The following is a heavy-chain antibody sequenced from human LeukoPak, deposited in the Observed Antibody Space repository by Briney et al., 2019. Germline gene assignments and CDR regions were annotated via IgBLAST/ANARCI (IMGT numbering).Heavy chain of an antibody. CDR3: ARPAVAAAANLYYYYYYMHV. Sequence: SETLSLTCTVSGGSISTTNYYWAWIRQPPGKGMEWIGSIYNSGSTYYNPSLKSRVTMSVDTSKNQFSLKLSSVTAADTAVYYCARPAVAAAANLYYYYYYMHVWGKGTSVTVSS. CDR2: IYNSGST. D-gene: IGHD6-13*01. V-gene: IGHV4-39*01. J-gene: IGHJ6*03. CDR1: GGSISTTNYY.